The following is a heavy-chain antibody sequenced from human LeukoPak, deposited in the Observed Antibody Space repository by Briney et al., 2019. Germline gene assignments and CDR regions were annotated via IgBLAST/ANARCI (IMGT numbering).Heavy chain of an antibody. J-gene: IGHJ4*02. CDR3: AKSYCSSTSCYRGLYAIDY. Sequence: PGGSLRLSCAASGFTFSNAWMSWVRQAPGKGLGWVSYISSSGSTIYYADSVKGRFTISRDNAKNSLYLQMNSLRAEDTAVYYCAKSYCSSTSCYRGLYAIDYWGQGTLVTVSS. CDR1: GFTFSNAW. CDR2: ISSSGSTI. V-gene: IGHV3-11*04. D-gene: IGHD2-2*02.